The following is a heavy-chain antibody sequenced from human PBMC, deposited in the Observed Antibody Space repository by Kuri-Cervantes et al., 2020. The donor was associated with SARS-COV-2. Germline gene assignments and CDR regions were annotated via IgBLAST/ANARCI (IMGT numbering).Heavy chain of an antibody. CDR3: ARDDCSGDTCYWGRIDY. Sequence: GGSLRLSCTASGFNFSNFHMNWVRQAPGKGLEWVASISGTSTHTYYADSLKGRFAISRDNAKNSLYLQMTRLTADDTAFYYVARDDCSGDTCYWGRIDYWGQGALVTVSS. CDR2: ISGTSTHT. J-gene: IGHJ4*02. V-gene: IGHV3-21*01. CDR1: GFNFSNFH. D-gene: IGHD2-15*01.